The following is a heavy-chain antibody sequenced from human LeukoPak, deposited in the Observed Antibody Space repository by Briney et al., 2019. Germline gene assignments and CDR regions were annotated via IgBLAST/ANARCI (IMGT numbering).Heavy chain of an antibody. J-gene: IGHJ4*02. Sequence: GGSLRLSCAASGFTFSSYAMSWVRQAPGKGLERVSAISGSGGSTYYADSVKGRFTISRDNSKNTLYLQMNSLRAEDTAVYYCARKSSSWRFDYWGQGTLVTVSS. CDR3: ARKSSSWRFDY. CDR2: ISGSGGST. V-gene: IGHV3-23*01. CDR1: GFTFSSYA. D-gene: IGHD6-13*01.